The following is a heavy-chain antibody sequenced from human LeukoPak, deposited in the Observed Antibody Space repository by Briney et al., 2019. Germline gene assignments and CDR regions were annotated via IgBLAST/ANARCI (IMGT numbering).Heavy chain of an antibody. J-gene: IGHJ3*02. D-gene: IGHD2-2*01. Sequence: PSETLSLTCTVSGGSISSHYWSWIQQPPGKGLEWIGYIYYSGSTNYNPSLKSRVTISVDTSKNQFSLKLSSVTAADTAVYYCASSSTSAGAFDIWGQGTMVTVSS. CDR3: ASSSTSAGAFDI. CDR2: IYYSGST. CDR1: GGSISSHY. V-gene: IGHV4-59*11.